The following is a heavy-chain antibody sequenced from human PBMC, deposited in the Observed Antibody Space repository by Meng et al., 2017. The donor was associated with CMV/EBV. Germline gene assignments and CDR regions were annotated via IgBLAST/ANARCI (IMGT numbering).Heavy chain of an antibody. CDR1: GGYFSSYY. D-gene: IGHD2-2*02. Sequence: QGSAPGLVRPSETLCLPCLVSGGYFSSYYWSWIRQPAGKGLEWIGRIYTSGSTNYNPSLKSRVTMSVDTAKNQFSLKLSSVTAADTAVYYCAREIVVVPAAIDNWFDPWGQGTLVTVSS. J-gene: IGHJ5*02. CDR2: IYTSGST. V-gene: IGHV4-4*07. CDR3: AREIVVVPAAIDNWFDP.